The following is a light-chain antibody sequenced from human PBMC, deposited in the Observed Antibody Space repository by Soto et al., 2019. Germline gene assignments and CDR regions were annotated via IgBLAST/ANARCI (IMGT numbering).Light chain of an antibody. J-gene: IGKJ4*01. Sequence: DIVLIQSPGTLSLSPGEIDALSCRSSQSVNRHSLAWYQQKPGQPPPLLIYDASTRPTGVHDRFSGSGSGTDFALLISRREPEDFAVYYCQRYGSSFTFGGGTKLQIQ. CDR2: DAS. V-gene: IGKV3-20*01. CDR1: QSVNRHS. CDR3: QRYGSSFT.